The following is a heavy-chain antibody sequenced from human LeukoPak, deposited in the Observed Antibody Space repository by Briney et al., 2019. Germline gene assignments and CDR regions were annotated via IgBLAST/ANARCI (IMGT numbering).Heavy chain of an antibody. CDR3: VTGIYNGWYYFDS. CDR1: GYTFTSYG. D-gene: IGHD6-19*01. J-gene: IGHJ4*02. CDR2: ISAYNGNT. Sequence: ASVKVSCKASGYTFTSYGISWVRQAPGQGLEWMGWISAYNGNTNYALKLQGRVTMTTDTSTSTAYMELRSLRSDDTAVYYCVTGIYNGWYYFDSWGQGTLVTVSS. V-gene: IGHV1-18*01.